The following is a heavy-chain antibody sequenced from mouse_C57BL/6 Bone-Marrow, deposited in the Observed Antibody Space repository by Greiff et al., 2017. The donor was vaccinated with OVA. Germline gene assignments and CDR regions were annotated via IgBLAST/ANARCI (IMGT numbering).Heavy chain of an antibody. CDR2: IHPNSGST. CDR1: GYTFTSYW. D-gene: IGHD1-1*01. Sequence: QVQLQQPGAELVKPGASVKLSCKASGYTFTSYWMHWVKQRPGQGLEWIGMIHPNSGSTNYNEKFKSKATLTVDKSSSTAYMQLSSLTSEDSAVYDWVTILRTYLDDWGQGRTLTVSS. J-gene: IGHJ2*01. V-gene: IGHV1-64*01. CDR3: VTILRTYLDD.